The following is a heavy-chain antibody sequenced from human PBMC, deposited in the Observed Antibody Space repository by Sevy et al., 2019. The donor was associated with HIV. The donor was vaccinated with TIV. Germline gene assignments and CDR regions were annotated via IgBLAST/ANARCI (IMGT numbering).Heavy chain of an antibody. J-gene: IGHJ4*02. D-gene: IGHD6-25*01. V-gene: IGHV3-9*03. CDR2: VSWNSDTV. Sequence: GGSLRLSCVASGFTFEDYAMHWVRQRPGKGLEWVSGVSWNSDTVGYSDSVKGRFTVSRDNAKNSLYLQMNSLTAEDLAFYYCAKGEGAIFSSGRFDSWGQGTLVTVSS. CDR1: GFTFEDYA. CDR3: AKGEGAIFSSGRFDS.